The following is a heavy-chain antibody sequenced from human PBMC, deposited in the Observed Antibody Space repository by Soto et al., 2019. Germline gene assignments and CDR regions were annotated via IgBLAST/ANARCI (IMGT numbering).Heavy chain of an antibody. V-gene: IGHV4-31*03. Sequence: SETLSLTCTVSGGSISSNGYYWSWIRQHPGKGLEWIGYIYYSGSTYYNPSLKSRVTISLDTSKKQFSLKLRSVTAADKAVYYCARSIEYSSGWTVDYFDYWGQGTLVTVSS. CDR1: GGSISSNGYY. J-gene: IGHJ4*02. D-gene: IGHD6-19*01. CDR2: IYYSGST. CDR3: ARSIEYSSGWTVDYFDY.